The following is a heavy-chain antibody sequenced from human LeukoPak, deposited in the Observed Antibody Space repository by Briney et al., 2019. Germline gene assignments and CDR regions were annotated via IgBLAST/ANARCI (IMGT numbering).Heavy chain of an antibody. V-gene: IGHV4-39*01. CDR2: IYYSGSS. J-gene: IGHJ4*02. Sequence: SETLSLTCTVSGGSISSSLHSWGWVRPPPEQGLEWIESIYYSGSSYYNASFNSRVTMSVDTSKDQFSLNMTSMTATDTAFYFCARHFYGDYVFDYWGKGTLVTVSS. D-gene: IGHD4-17*01. CDR3: ARHFYGDYVFDY. CDR1: GGSISSSLHS.